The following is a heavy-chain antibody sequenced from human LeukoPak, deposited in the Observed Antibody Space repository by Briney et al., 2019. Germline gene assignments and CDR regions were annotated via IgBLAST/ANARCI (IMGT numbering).Heavy chain of an antibody. CDR2: ISGYNGNT. V-gene: IGHV1-18*01. J-gene: IGHJ4*02. D-gene: IGHD1-26*01. CDR3: ARSSGNYFDY. Sequence: GASVKVSCKASGYTFTSYGISWVRQAPGQGLEWMGWISGYNGNTNYAQKFQGRVTMTIDTSTSTVYMDLSNLRSDDTAVYYCARSSGNYFDYWGQGTLVTVSS. CDR1: GYTFTSYG.